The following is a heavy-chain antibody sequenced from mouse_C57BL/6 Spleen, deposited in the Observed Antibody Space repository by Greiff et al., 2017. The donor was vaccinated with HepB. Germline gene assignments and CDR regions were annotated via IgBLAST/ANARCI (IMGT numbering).Heavy chain of an antibody. D-gene: IGHD1-1*01. CDR3: ARRGIYYYGSSPYYYAMDY. CDR1: GFSLTSYA. J-gene: IGHJ4*01. CDR2: IWTGGGT. V-gene: IGHV2-9-1*01. Sequence: VKLVESGPGLVAPSQSLSITCTVSGFSLTSYAISWVRQPPGKGLEWLGVIWTGGGTNYNSALKSRLSISKDNSKSQVFLKMNSLQTDDTARYYCARRGIYYYGSSPYYYAMDYWGQGTSVTVSS.